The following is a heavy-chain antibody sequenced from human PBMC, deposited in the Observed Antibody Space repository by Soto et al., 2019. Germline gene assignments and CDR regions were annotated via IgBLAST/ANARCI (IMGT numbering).Heavy chain of an antibody. CDR2: IYYSGST. CDR1: GGSLSSGGYY. D-gene: IGHD2-15*01. J-gene: IGHJ4*02. Sequence: PSETLSLTCTVSGGSLSSGGYYWSWIRQHPGKGLEWIGYIYYSGSTYYNPSLKSRVTISVDTSKNQFSLKLSSVTAADTAVYYCGRSSCSGGSCYKIDYWGQGTLVTVSS. V-gene: IGHV4-31*03. CDR3: GRSSCSGGSCYKIDY.